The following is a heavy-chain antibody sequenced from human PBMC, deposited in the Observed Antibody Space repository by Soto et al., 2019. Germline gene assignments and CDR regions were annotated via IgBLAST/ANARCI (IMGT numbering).Heavy chain of an antibody. CDR2: IYYSGNT. D-gene: IGHD3-22*01. CDR3: ARHGYDSRIHYLYYFDN. CDR1: GGSISSYY. V-gene: IGHV4-59*08. Sequence: SETLSLTCTVSGGSISSYYWSWIRQPPGKGLEWIGYIYYSGNTNYNPSLKSRVTISVDTSKNQFSLKLSSVTAADTAVYYCARHGYDSRIHYLYYFDNWGQGTLVTVSS. J-gene: IGHJ4*02.